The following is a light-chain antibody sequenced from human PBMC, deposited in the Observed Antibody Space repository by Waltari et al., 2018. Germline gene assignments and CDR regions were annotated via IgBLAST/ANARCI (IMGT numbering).Light chain of an antibody. Sequence: DIHLTQYPSFLSASVGDRVTITCRASQDISSNLAWYQQKPGKAPKLLIYRASTLQSGVPSRFSGSESGTEFTLTISSLQSEDFATYSCLQLNSYPRTFGQGTKVEVK. CDR2: RAS. J-gene: IGKJ1*01. CDR3: LQLNSYPRT. CDR1: QDISSN. V-gene: IGKV1-9*01.